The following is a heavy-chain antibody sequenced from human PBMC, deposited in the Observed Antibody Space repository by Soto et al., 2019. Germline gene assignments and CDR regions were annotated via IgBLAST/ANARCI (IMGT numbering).Heavy chain of an antibody. V-gene: IGHV3-53*01. Sequence: LRLSCAASGFTVSVNYMSWVRQAPGKGLEWVSVVDTGGSTYYADSVKGRFTISRDNSKNTLYLQMNSLRVGDTAVYYCARDQFYGSASSNYIYQYYYGMDVWGQGTTVTVSS. CDR3: ARDQFYGSASSNYIYQYYYGMDV. CDR1: GFTVSVNY. CDR2: VDTGGST. J-gene: IGHJ6*02. D-gene: IGHD3-10*01.